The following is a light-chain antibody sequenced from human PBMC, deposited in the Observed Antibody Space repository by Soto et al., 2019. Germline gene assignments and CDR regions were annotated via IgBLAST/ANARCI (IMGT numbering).Light chain of an antibody. CDR1: ERIYSAY. V-gene: IGKV3-20*01. CDR3: QQRHMCPIS. J-gene: IGKJ5*01. Sequence: EVELTQSPGTLSLSRGERATLSCRASERIYSAYLGWYQQKPGQAPRLLIYGTSSRATGIPPRFSGSGSGTDFTLTISSLEPEDSAVYYCQQRHMCPISFGQGTRLEIK. CDR2: GTS.